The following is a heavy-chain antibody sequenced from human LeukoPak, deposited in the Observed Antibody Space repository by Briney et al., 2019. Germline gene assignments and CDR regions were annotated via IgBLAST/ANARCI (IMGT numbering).Heavy chain of an antibody. D-gene: IGHD6-13*01. CDR3: AKGIAAAGGFDY. J-gene: IGHJ4*02. CDR2: ISYDGSNK. V-gene: IGHV3-30*18. Sequence: GGSLRLSCGASGFTFSSYGMHWVRQAPGKGLEWVAVISYDGSNKYYADSVKGRFTISRDNSKNTLYLQMNSLRAEDTAVYYCAKGIAAAGGFDYWGQGTLVTVSS. CDR1: GFTFSSYG.